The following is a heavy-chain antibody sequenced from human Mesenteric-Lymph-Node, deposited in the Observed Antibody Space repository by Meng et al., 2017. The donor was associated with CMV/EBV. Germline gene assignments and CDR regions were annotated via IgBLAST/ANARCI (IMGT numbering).Heavy chain of an antibody. Sequence: CESSGYTFTGYYMHWVRQAPGQVLGWMGWINPNGGGTNYAQKFQGRVTMTRDTSISTAYMELSRLRSDDTAVYYCAREGGIAAAGTIWGQGTLVTVSS. CDR1: GYTFTGYY. CDR2: INPNGGGT. V-gene: IGHV1-2*02. D-gene: IGHD6-13*01. J-gene: IGHJ4*02. CDR3: AREGGIAAAGTI.